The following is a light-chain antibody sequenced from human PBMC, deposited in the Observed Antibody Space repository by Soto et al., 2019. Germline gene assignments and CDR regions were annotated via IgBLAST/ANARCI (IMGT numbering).Light chain of an antibody. Sequence: EIVLTQSPCTLSLSPGEKATLSCRASQSVSSSYLAWYQQKPGQAPRLLIFGASNRATGIPDRFSGSGSGTDFTLTITRLEPEDFAVFYCQLYGTLITFGGGTKVDIK. CDR1: QSVSSSY. J-gene: IGKJ4*01. CDR2: GAS. CDR3: QLYGTLIT. V-gene: IGKV3-20*01.